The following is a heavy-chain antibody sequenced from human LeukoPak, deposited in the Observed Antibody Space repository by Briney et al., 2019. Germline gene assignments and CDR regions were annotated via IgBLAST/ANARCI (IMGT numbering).Heavy chain of an antibody. J-gene: IGHJ4*02. CDR3: AREAKASTSVDY. CDR1: GYTFTGYY. Sequence: ASVKVSCKASGYTFTGYYMHWVRQAPGQGLEWMGWINPNSGGTNYAQKFQGRVTMTRDTSISTAYMELSRLRSDDTAVYYCAREAKASTSVDYWGQGTLVTVSS. V-gene: IGHV1-2*02. D-gene: IGHD2-2*01. CDR2: INPNSGGT.